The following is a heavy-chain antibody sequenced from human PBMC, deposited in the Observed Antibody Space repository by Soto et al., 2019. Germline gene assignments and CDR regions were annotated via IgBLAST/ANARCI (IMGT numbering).Heavy chain of an antibody. CDR3: ARTSWFGELLSPWFDP. V-gene: IGHV3-53*01. CDR2: IYSGGST. CDR1: GFTVSSNY. J-gene: IGHJ5*02. Sequence: GSLRLSCAASGFTVSSNYMSWVRQAPGKGLEWVSVIYSGGSTYYADSVKGRFTISRDNSKNTLYLQMNSLRAEDTAVYYRARTSWFGELLSPWFDPWGQGTLVTVSS. D-gene: IGHD3-10*01.